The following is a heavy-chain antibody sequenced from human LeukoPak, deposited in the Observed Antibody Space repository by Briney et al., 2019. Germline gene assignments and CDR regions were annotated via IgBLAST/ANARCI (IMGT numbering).Heavy chain of an antibody. CDR2: INSDGSST. Sequence: PGGSLRLSCAASGFTFSSYWMNWVRHAPGKGLVWVSRINSDGSSTRYADSVKGRFTISRDNAKNTLYLQMNSLRAEDTAVYYCASLTPIPVPRGVVGYDWFDPWGQGTLVTVSS. CDR1: GFTFSSYW. D-gene: IGHD2-8*02. CDR3: ASLTPIPVPRGVVGYDWFDP. V-gene: IGHV3-74*01. J-gene: IGHJ5*02.